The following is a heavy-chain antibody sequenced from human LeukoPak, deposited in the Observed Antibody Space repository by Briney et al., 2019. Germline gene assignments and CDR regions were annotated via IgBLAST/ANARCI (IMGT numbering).Heavy chain of an antibody. CDR2: INHSGST. V-gene: IGHV4-34*01. Sequence: SETLSLTCTVSGGSISGYYWSWIRQPPGKGLEWIGEINHSGSTNYNPSLKSRVTISVDTSKNQFSLKLSSVTAADTAVYYCARHSGGTDDYWGQGTLVTVSS. D-gene: IGHD1/OR15-1a*01. CDR3: ARHSGGTDDY. CDR1: GGSISGYY. J-gene: IGHJ4*02.